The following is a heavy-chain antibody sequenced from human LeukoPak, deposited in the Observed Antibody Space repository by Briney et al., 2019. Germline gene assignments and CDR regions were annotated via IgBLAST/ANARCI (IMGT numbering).Heavy chain of an antibody. V-gene: IGHV4-38-2*02. CDR2: IYHSGST. D-gene: IGHD6-13*01. CDR3: AREYSSSPEYAFDI. J-gene: IGHJ3*02. Sequence: KPSETLSLTCAVSGYSISSGYYWGWIRQPPGKGLEWIGSIYHSGSTYYNPSLKSRVTISVDTSKNQFSLKLNSVTAADTAVYYCAREYSSSPEYAFDIWGQGTMVTVSS. CDR1: GYSISSGYY.